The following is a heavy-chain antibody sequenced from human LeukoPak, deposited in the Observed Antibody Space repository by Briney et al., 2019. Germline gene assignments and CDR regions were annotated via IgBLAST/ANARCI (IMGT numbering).Heavy chain of an antibody. D-gene: IGHD3-3*02. CDR1: GVPFRVRW. V-gene: IGHV3-74*03. CDR2: IKKEGLFS. Sequence: PGGSLRLSCTASGVPFRVRWMHWVRQAPGKGLGWISLIKKEGLFSTYADSVKGRFTISRDDAKTTLYLQMDSLRADDTAVYYCATDLAYTFDYWGRGTLVTVSS. J-gene: IGHJ4*02. CDR3: ATDLAYTFDY.